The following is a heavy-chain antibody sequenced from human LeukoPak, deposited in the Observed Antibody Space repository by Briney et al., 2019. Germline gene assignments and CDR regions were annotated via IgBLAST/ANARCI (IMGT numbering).Heavy chain of an antibody. V-gene: IGHV3-21*01. CDR1: GFTFSSYS. Sequence: PGGSLRLSCAASGFTFSSYSMNWVRQAPGKGLEWVSSTSSSSSYIYYADSVKGRFTISRDNAKNSLYLQMNSLRAEDTAVYYCARSGVYGSGSYYTYKFWGQGTLVTVSS. CDR2: TSSSSSYI. D-gene: IGHD3-10*01. J-gene: IGHJ4*02. CDR3: ARSGVYGSGSYYTYKF.